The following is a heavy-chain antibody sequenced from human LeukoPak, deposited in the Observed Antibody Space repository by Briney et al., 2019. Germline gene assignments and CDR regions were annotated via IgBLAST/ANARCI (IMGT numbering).Heavy chain of an antibody. CDR1: GFTFSDYA. CDR2: ISAGGDST. CDR3: ARGAVPGTAPNYNYFDP. D-gene: IGHD6-19*01. J-gene: IGHJ5*02. Sequence: RPGGSLRLSCVGSGFTFSDYAMSWVRQARGKGLEWVAAISAGGDSTYYADSVKGRFTISRDNSKNTLYLQMNSLRAEDTAVYYCARGAVPGTAPNYNYFDPWGQGTLVTVSS. V-gene: IGHV3-23*01.